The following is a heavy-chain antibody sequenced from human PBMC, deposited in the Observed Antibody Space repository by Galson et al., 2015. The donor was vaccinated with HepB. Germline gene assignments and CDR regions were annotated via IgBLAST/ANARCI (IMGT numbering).Heavy chain of an antibody. V-gene: IGHV3-30-3*01. CDR2: ISYDGRFK. Sequence: SLRLSCAASGFTFSSYAMHWVRQAPGKGLEWVAFISYDGRFKYYGDSVKGRFTISRDDSENTLYLQMNSLRPEDTAMYYCARGWDPWGQGTLVTVSS. J-gene: IGHJ5*02. CDR3: ARGWDP. CDR1: GFTFSSYA. D-gene: IGHD2-15*01.